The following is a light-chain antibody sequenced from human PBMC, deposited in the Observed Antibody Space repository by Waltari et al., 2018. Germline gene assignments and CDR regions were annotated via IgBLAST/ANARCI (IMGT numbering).Light chain of an antibody. CDR3: QQYYSTPWS. Sequence: DIVMTQSPDSLAVSLGERATIHCKSSQSVLYSSNNKNFLAWYQQNTGQPPKLLIYWASTRESGVPDRFSGSGSGTDFTLTISSLQAEDVAVYYCQQYYSTPWSFGQGTKVEIK. J-gene: IGKJ1*01. CDR2: WAS. CDR1: QSVLYSSNNKNF. V-gene: IGKV4-1*01.